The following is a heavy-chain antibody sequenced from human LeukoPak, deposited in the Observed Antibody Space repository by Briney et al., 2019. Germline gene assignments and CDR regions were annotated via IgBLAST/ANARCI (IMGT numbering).Heavy chain of an antibody. J-gene: IGHJ4*02. CDR2: MNPNSGNT. CDR3: ARDSGITMVRGVTPDFDY. CDR1: GYTFTSYD. D-gene: IGHD3-10*01. V-gene: IGHV1-8*01. Sequence: ASVKVSCKASGYTFTSYDINWVRQATGQGLEWMGWMNPNSGNTGYAQKFQGRVTMTRNTSISTAYMELSRLRSDDTAVYYCARDSGITMVRGVTPDFDYWGQGTLVTVSS.